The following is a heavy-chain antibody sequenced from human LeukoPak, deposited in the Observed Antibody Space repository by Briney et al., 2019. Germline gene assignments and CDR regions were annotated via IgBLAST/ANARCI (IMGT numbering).Heavy chain of an antibody. J-gene: IGHJ5*02. CDR1: GFTFSSYA. V-gene: IGHV3-23*01. Sequence: GGSLRLSCAASGFTFSSYAISWVRQAPGKGLEWVSSISGSGSVTYYADSVKGRFTISRDKSKNTLYLQMNSLRAEDAAVYYCAKGDDYGDYYVSSWGQGTLVTVSS. CDR3: AKGDDYGDYYVSS. D-gene: IGHD4-17*01. CDR2: ISGSGSVT.